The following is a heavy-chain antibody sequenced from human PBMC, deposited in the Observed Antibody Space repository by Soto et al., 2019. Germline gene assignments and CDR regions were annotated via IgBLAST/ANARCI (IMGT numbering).Heavy chain of an antibody. CDR2: IYSGGSN. CDR1: GFTVSSNY. V-gene: IGHV3-66*01. D-gene: IGHD6-19*01. J-gene: IGHJ6*03. Sequence: GGSLRLSCAASGFTVSSNYMSWVRQAPGKGLEWVSVIYSGGSNYYPDSVKGRFTLSRDNSKNTLYIQMNSLRAEDTAVYYCARERAVQQWLVLRYYYYMDVWGKGTTVTVSS. CDR3: ARERAVQQWLVLRYYYYMDV.